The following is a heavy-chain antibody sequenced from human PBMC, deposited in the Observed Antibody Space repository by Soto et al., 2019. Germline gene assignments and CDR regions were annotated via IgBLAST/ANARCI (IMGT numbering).Heavy chain of an antibody. CDR1: GFTFSSYA. CDR2: ISGSGGST. D-gene: IGHD6-19*01. V-gene: IGHV3-23*01. J-gene: IGHJ4*02. CDR3: AKEGGYSSGWETIDY. Sequence: GGSLRLSCAASGFTFSSYAMSWVGQAPGKGLEWVSAISGSGGSTYYADSVKGRFTISRDNSKNTLYLQMNSLRAEDTAVYYCAKEGGYSSGWETIDYWGQGTLVTVSS.